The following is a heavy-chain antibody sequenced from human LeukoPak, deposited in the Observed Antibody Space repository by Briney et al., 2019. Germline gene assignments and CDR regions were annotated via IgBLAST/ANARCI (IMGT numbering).Heavy chain of an antibody. J-gene: IGHJ4*02. CDR1: GFTVSSNY. Sequence: GGSLRLSCAASGFTVSSNYMSWVRQAPGKGLEWVSVIYSGGSTYYADSVKGRFTISRDNAKNSLYLQMNSLRAEDTAVYYCARTPMRGYSGYDLDYWGQGTLVTVSS. CDR3: ARTPMRGYSGYDLDY. CDR2: IYSGGST. D-gene: IGHD5-12*01. V-gene: IGHV3-66*01.